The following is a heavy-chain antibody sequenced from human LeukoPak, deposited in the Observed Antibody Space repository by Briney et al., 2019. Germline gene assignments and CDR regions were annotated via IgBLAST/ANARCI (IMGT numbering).Heavy chain of an antibody. CDR3: ARDQSLGSYPDY. CDR1: GYSFTTSA. Sequence: ASVKVSCKASGYSFTTSAMQWVRQAPGQRLEWMGWINAGSGDTKYSQKFQGRVTFTRDTSASTAYMDLSSLRFEDTAVYFCARDQSLGSYPDYWGQGTLVTVSS. D-gene: IGHD3-10*01. CDR2: INAGSGDT. J-gene: IGHJ4*02. V-gene: IGHV1-3*01.